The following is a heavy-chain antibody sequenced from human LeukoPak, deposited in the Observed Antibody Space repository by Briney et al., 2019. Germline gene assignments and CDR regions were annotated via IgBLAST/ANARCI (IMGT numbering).Heavy chain of an antibody. Sequence: GGSLRLSCSASGFTLSNYWIHWVRQAPGKGLEWVSSISSSSSYIYYADSVKGRFTISRDNAKNSLYLQLNSLRAEDTAVYYCAKDLIRDLWFGESWGQGTLVTVSS. J-gene: IGHJ5*02. CDR1: GFTLSNYW. CDR3: AKDLIRDLWFGES. CDR2: ISSSSSYI. V-gene: IGHV3-21*01. D-gene: IGHD3-10*01.